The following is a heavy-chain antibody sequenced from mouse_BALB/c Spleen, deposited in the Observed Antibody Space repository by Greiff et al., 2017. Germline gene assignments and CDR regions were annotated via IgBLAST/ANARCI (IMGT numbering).Heavy chain of an antibody. CDR3: ASLYYGSSPFDY. CDR2: IDPSDSYT. D-gene: IGHD1-1*01. V-gene: IGHV1-69*02. CDR1: GYTFTSYW. Sequence: VQLQQSGAELVKPGASVKLSCKASGYTFTSYWMHWVKQRPGQGLEWIGEIDPSDSYTNYNQKFKGKATLTVDKSSSTAYMQLSSLTSEDSAVYYCASLYYGSSPFDYWGQGTTLTVSS. J-gene: IGHJ2*01.